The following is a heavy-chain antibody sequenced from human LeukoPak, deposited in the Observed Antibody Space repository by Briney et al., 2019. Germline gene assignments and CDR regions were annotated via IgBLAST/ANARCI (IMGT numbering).Heavy chain of an antibody. CDR3: ARDRIAVAGNWFDP. J-gene: IGHJ5*02. CDR2: INPNSGGT. D-gene: IGHD6-19*01. Sequence: ASVKVSCKASGYTFTSYYMHWVRQAPGQGLEWMGIINPNSGGTNYAQKFQGRVTMTRDTSISTAYMELSRLRSDDTAVYYSARDRIAVAGNWFDPWGQGTLVPVSS. V-gene: IGHV1-2*02. CDR1: GYTFTSYY.